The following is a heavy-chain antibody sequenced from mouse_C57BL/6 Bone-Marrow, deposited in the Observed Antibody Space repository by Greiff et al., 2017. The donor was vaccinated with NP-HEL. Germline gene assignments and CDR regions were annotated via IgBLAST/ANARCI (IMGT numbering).Heavy chain of an antibody. D-gene: IGHD1-1*01. Sequence: QVQLQQSGAELARPGASVKLSCKASGYTFTSYGISWVKQRTGQGLEWIGEIYPRSGNTYYNEKFKGKATLTADKSSSTAYMELRSLTSEDSAVYFCARSPITTVVDGAMDYWGQGTSVTVSS. J-gene: IGHJ4*01. CDR3: ARSPITTVVDGAMDY. CDR2: IYPRSGNT. CDR1: GYTFTSYG. V-gene: IGHV1-81*01.